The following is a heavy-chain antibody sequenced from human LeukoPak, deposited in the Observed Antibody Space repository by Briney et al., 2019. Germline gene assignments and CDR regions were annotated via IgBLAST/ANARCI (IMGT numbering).Heavy chain of an antibody. Sequence: PGGSLRVSCVVSGFTFSDFVMRWVRRAPGRGLEGVSAITGSGETKYYADSVKGRFTMSRHNSKNTLYLQMNSLRDEDTAEYFCAKESLVVIESYFDNWGQGTLVTVSS. CDR1: GFTFSDFV. CDR2: ITGSGETK. J-gene: IGHJ4*02. D-gene: IGHD3-22*01. V-gene: IGHV3-23*01. CDR3: AKESLVVIESYFDN.